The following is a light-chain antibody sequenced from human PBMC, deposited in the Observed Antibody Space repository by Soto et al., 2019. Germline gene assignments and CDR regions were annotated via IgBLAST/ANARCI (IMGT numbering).Light chain of an antibody. V-gene: IGLV2-8*01. CDR1: SSDVGDYNY. J-gene: IGLJ3*02. CDR3: SSYAGSHNWV. Sequence: QSALTQPPSASGSPGQSVTISCTGTSSDVGDYNYVSWYQQHPGKAPKLMIYEVSKRPSGVPDRFSGSKSGNTASLTVSGLQAEDEADYYCSSYAGSHNWVFGGGTQLTVL. CDR2: EVS.